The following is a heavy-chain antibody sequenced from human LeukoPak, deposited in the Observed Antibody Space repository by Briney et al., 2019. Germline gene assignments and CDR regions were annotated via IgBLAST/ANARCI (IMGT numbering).Heavy chain of an antibody. Sequence: GSSVKVSCKASGGTFSSYAISWVRQAPGQGLEWMGRIIPIFGTANYAQKFQGRVTITTDESTSTAYMELSSLRSDDTAVCYCASAPRGFIMVAELCGFDPWGQLTLVTVSS. CDR1: GGTFSSYA. D-gene: IGHD2-21*01. V-gene: IGHV1-69*05. J-gene: IGHJ5*02. CDR3: ASAPRGFIMVAELCGFDP. CDR2: IIPIFGTA.